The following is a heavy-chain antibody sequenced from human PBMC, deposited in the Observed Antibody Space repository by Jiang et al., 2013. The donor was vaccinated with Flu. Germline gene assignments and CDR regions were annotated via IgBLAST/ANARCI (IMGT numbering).Heavy chain of an antibody. Sequence: GRSLRLSCAASGFTFSSYGMHWARQAPGKGLEWVAVISYDGSNKYYADSVKGRFTISRDNSKNTLYLQMNSLRAEDTAVYYCAKDPYYDSSGYSGGDYWGQGTLVTVSS. J-gene: IGHJ4*02. CDR3: AKDPYYDSSGYSGGDY. CDR1: GFTFSSYG. CDR2: ISYDGSNK. V-gene: IGHV3-30*18. D-gene: IGHD3-22*01.